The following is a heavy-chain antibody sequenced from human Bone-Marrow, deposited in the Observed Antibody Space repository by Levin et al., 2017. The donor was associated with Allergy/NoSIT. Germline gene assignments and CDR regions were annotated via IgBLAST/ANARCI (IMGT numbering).Heavy chain of an antibody. CDR3: VRDYGRYASGWGFDS. CDR2: ISYDGGHQ. CDR1: GFTFKNYG. Sequence: GGSLRLSCAASGFTFKNYGMHWVRQAPGKGLEWVAIISYDGGHQFYADSVKGRFTISRDNSKNTLYLQMDSLRTDDSAIYYCVRDYGRYASGWGFDSWGQGTLVTVSS. J-gene: IGHJ4*02. V-gene: IGHV3-30*03. D-gene: IGHD6-19*01.